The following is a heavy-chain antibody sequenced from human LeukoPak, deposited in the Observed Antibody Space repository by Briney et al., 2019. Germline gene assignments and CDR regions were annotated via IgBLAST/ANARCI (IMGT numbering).Heavy chain of an antibody. Sequence: ASVKVSCKASGYTFTSYAMHWVRQAPGQRLEWMGWINAGNGNTKYSQKFQGRVTITRDTSASTAYMELSSLRSEDTAVYYCARDAAGTTYFYYFDYWGQGTLVTVSS. CDR1: GYTFTSYA. J-gene: IGHJ4*02. V-gene: IGHV1-3*01. CDR3: ARDAAGTTYFYYFDY. CDR2: INAGNGNT. D-gene: IGHD1-1*01.